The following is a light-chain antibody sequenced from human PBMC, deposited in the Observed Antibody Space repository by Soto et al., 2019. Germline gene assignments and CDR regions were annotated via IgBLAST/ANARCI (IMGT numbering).Light chain of an antibody. J-gene: IGKJ1*01. Sequence: EIVLTQSPATLSLSPGERATLSCRASRSTSSYLAWYQQKPGQAPRLLIYDASNRATGIPARFSGSGSGTDFTLTISSLEPEDFAVYYCQQRSTWPPTFGQGTKVDIK. CDR1: RSTSSY. CDR2: DAS. CDR3: QQRSTWPPT. V-gene: IGKV3-11*01.